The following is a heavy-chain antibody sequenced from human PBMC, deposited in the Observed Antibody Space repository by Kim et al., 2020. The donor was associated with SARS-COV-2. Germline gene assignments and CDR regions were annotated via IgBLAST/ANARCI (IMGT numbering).Heavy chain of an antibody. J-gene: IGHJ5*02. CDR3: ASIPAGGSGSGDNWFDP. D-gene: IGHD3-10*01. CDR2: ISSSSSYI. V-gene: IGHV3-21*01. Sequence: GGSLRLSCAASGFTFSSYSMNWVRQAPGKGLEWVSSISSSSSYIYYADSVKGRFTISRDNAKNSLYLQMNSLRAKDTAVYYCASIPAGGSGSGDNWFDPWGQGTLVTVSS. CDR1: GFTFSSYS.